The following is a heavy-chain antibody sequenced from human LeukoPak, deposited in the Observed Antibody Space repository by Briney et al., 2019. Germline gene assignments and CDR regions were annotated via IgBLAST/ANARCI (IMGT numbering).Heavy chain of an antibody. Sequence: GGSLRLSCAASGFTFSDYYMSWIRQAPGKGLEWVSYTSSSGSTIYYADSVKGRFTISRDNAKNSLYLQMNSLRAEDTAVYYCAREHGHYYDSSGYLSLWGQGTLVTVSS. V-gene: IGHV3-11*01. CDR2: TSSSGSTI. J-gene: IGHJ4*02. D-gene: IGHD3-22*01. CDR3: AREHGHYYDSSGYLSL. CDR1: GFTFSDYY.